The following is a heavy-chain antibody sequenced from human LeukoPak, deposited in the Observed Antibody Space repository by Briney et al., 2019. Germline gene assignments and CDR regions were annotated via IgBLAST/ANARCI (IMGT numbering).Heavy chain of an antibody. Sequence: SETLSLTCTVSGGSISSYYWSWIRQPPGKGLEWIGYMYTSGSTNYNPSLKSRVTISVDTSKNQFSLKLSSVTAADTAAYYCARHSYCSSTSCYTNSWFDLWGQGTLVTVSS. J-gene: IGHJ5*02. CDR1: GGSISSYY. D-gene: IGHD2-2*02. CDR2: MYTSGST. CDR3: ARHSYCSSTSCYTNSWFDL. V-gene: IGHV4-4*09.